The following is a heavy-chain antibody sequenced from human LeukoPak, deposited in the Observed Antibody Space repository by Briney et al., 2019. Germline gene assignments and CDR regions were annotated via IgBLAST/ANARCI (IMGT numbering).Heavy chain of an antibody. CDR3: ARGYDFWSGYYRFLWFDP. CDR2: INHSGST. D-gene: IGHD3-3*01. CDR1: GGSFSSYY. J-gene: IGHJ5*02. Sequence: SETLSLTCAVYGGSFSSYYWSWIRQPPGKGLEWIGEINHSGSTNYNPSLKSRVTISVDTSKNQFSLKLSSVTAADTAVYYCARGYDFWSGYYRFLWFDPWGQGTLVTVSS. V-gene: IGHV4-34*01.